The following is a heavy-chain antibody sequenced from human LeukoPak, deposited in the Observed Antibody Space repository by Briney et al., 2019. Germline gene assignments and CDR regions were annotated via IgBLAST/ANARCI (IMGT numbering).Heavy chain of an antibody. CDR2: ISTYNGNT. CDR1: GYTFTNYG. V-gene: IGHV1-18*01. D-gene: IGHD5-24*01. J-gene: IGHJ4*02. Sequence: ASVKVSCKASGYTFTNYGINWVRQAPGQGLEWMGWISTYNGNTIYAQKLQGRVTMTTDTSTSTVYMELRSLRSDDTAVFYCARGTMNRESDYWGQGTLVTVSS. CDR3: ARGTMNRESDY.